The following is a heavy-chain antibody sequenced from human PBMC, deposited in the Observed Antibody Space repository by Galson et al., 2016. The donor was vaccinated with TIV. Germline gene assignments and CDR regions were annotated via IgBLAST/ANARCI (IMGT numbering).Heavy chain of an antibody. CDR3: ARADTTHFSDPSGYYYGDASDI. V-gene: IGHV4-59*01. Sequence: SETLSLTCTVSDGSIRSYYWSWIRQPPGKGLEWIGYIYYSGRTTYNPSLKSRVTISVDTSKNQFSLKLTSVTAADTAVYYCARADTTHFSDPSGYYYGDASDIWGQGAMVTVSS. CDR1: DGSIRSYY. D-gene: IGHD3-22*01. J-gene: IGHJ3*02. CDR2: IYYSGRT.